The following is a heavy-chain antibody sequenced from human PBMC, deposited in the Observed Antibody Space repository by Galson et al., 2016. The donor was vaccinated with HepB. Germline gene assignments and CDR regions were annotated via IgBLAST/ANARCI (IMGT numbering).Heavy chain of an antibody. D-gene: IGHD4-11*01. J-gene: IGHJ4*02. Sequence: SLRLSCAASGFTFSRHGMHWVRQAPGKGLEWVALVWFDGSNQYYTDSVKGRLTISRDNSKNTLNLQMDSLRVEDTAVYYCARLTSDSRIGGYFDYWGQGALVTVS. V-gene: IGHV3-33*01. CDR3: ARLTSDSRIGGYFDY. CDR1: GFTFSRHG. CDR2: VWFDGSNQ.